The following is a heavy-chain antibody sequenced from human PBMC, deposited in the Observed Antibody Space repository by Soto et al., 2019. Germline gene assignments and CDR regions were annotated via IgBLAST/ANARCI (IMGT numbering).Heavy chain of an antibody. Sequence: ASVKVSSKASGGTFSSYAISWVRQAPGQGLEWMGGIIPIFGTANYAQKFQGRVTITADESTSTAYMELSSLRSEDTAVYYCARESEGYDFWSGYPEAYYYYYGMDVWGQGTTVTVSS. CDR3: ARESEGYDFWSGYPEAYYYYYGMDV. J-gene: IGHJ6*02. V-gene: IGHV1-69*13. CDR1: GGTFSSYA. CDR2: IIPIFGTA. D-gene: IGHD3-3*01.